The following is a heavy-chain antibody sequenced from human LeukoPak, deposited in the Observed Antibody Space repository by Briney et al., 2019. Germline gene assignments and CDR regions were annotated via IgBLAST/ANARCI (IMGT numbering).Heavy chain of an antibody. V-gene: IGHV4-4*07. CDR1: GGSVNNYY. J-gene: IGHJ4*02. D-gene: IGHD4-23*01. CDR2: MYISGET. Sequence: SETLSLTCTVSGGSVNNYYWSWIRQPAGKGLEWVGRMYISGETNYNPSLNNRATLSLDTSKNQFSLKLRSLTAADTAVYYCASGIQTQGNNFWGQGTLVTVSS. CDR3: ASGIQTQGNNF.